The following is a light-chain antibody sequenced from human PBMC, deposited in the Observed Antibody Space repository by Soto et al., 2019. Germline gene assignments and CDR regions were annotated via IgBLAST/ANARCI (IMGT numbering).Light chain of an antibody. CDR1: QSVSSN. CDR3: QQYNNWPPVT. CDR2: GAS. Sequence: EIVMTQSPATLSVSPGERATLSCRASQSVSSNLAWYQQKPGQAPRLLIYGASTRATDVPARFSGSGSGTEFTLTVSSLQSEDFAVYYCQQYNNWPPVTFGQGTKLEIK. V-gene: IGKV3-15*01. J-gene: IGKJ2*01.